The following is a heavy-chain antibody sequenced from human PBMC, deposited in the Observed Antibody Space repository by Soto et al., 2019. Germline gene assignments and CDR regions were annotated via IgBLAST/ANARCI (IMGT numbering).Heavy chain of an antibody. CDR1: GFTFSSYA. CDR2: ISGSGGST. J-gene: IGHJ4*02. Sequence: PGGSLRLSCAASGFTFSSYAMSWVRQAPGKGLEWVSAISGSGGSTYYADSVKGRFTISRDNPKNTLYLQMNSLRAEDTAVYYCANSLSAYIVASNWGQGTLVTVSS. CDR3: ANSLSAYIVASN. V-gene: IGHV3-23*01. D-gene: IGHD5-12*01.